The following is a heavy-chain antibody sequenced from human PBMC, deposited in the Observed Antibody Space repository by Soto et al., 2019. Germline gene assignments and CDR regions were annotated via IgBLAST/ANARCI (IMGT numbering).Heavy chain of an antibody. CDR3: SREVNVVALSDAFDI. Sequence: QVQLQESGPGLVKPSQTLSLICTVSGDSISSDNYFWSWIRQPPGQGLEWIGYISNRGTPYYNPSLKSRVTISLDTSKNRFSLGMYSVTAADTAVYYCSREVNVVALSDAFDIWGQGTMVTVSS. CDR2: ISNRGTP. CDR1: GDSISSDNYF. D-gene: IGHD2-8*01. J-gene: IGHJ3*02. V-gene: IGHV4-30-4*01.